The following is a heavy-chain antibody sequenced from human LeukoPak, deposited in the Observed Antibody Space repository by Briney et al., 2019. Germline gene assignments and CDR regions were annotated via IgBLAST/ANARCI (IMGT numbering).Heavy chain of an antibody. CDR2: ISSSSSYI. D-gene: IGHD2-2*01. CDR3: ARDIIRDCSSTSCYLRRAFDI. CDR1: GFTFSSYS. J-gene: IGHJ3*02. V-gene: IGHV3-21*01. Sequence: GGSLRLSCAASGFTFSSYSMNWVRQAPGKGLEWVSSISSSSSYIYYADSVKGRLTISRDNAKNSLYLQMNSLRAEDTAVYYCARDIIRDCSSTSCYLRRAFDIWGQGTMVTVSS.